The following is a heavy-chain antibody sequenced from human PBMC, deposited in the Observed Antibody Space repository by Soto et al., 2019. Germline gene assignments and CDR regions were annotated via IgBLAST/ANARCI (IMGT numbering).Heavy chain of an antibody. V-gene: IGHV4-39*01. D-gene: IGHD2-2*01. J-gene: IGHJ6*02. Sequence: LSLTCTVSGGSISSSSYYWGWIRQPPGKGLEWIGSIYYSGSTYYNPSLKSRVTISVDTSKNQFSLKLSSVTAADTAVYYCARLVVVPAAMINYYYYYGMDVWGQGTTVTVSS. CDR2: IYYSGST. CDR1: GGSISSSSYY. CDR3: ARLVVVPAAMINYYYYYGMDV.